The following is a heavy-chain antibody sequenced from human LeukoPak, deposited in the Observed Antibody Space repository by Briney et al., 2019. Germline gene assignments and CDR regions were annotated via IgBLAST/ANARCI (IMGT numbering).Heavy chain of an antibody. J-gene: IGHJ6*02. V-gene: IGHV3-23*01. CDR2: ISGSGGST. Sequence: PGGSLRLSCAASGFTFSSYAMSWVRQPPGKGLEWVSAISGSGGSTYYADSVKGRFTISRDNSKNTLYLQTNSLRAEDTAVYYCASSQYDSSGYPLGYGMDVWGQGTTVTVSS. CDR3: ASSQYDSSGYPLGYGMDV. D-gene: IGHD3-22*01. CDR1: GFTFSSYA.